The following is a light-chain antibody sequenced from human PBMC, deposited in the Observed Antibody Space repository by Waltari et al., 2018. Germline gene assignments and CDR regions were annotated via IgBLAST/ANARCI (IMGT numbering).Light chain of an antibody. CDR3: CSYAGSKGV. CDR1: SSDVGSYNL. V-gene: IGLV2-23*01. J-gene: IGLJ2*01. CDR2: EGS. Sequence: QSALTQPASVSGSPGQSITISCTGTSSDVGSYNLVSWYQQHPGKAPKLMIYEGSKRPSGVSNRFSGSKSGNTASLTISGLQAEDEADYYCCSYAGSKGVCGGGTKLTVL.